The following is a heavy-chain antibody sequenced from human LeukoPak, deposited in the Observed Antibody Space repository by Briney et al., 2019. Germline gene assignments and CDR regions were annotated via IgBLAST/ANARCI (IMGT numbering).Heavy chain of an antibody. Sequence: PGGSLRLSCAASGFSFSIYWMHCVRQAPGKGLAWVSRVSSDGSSTSYADSVKGRFTISRDNARNTLFLQMNSLRAEDTAVYYCATLASADTDYWGQGTLVTVSS. CDR2: VSSDGSST. J-gene: IGHJ4*02. CDR3: ATLASADTDY. V-gene: IGHV3-74*01. D-gene: IGHD6-13*01. CDR1: GFSFSIYW.